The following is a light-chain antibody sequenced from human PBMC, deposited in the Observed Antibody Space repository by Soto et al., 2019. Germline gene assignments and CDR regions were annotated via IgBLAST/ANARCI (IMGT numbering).Light chain of an antibody. CDR3: QQYGSSPPIT. V-gene: IGKV3-20*01. Sequence: EIVLTQSPGTLSLSPGERATLSYRASQGVSSYLAWYQQKPGQAPRLLIYGASSRATGIPDRFSGSGSGTDFTLTISRLEPEDFAVYYGQQYGSSPPITFGQGTRLEIK. CDR1: QGVSSY. J-gene: IGKJ5*01. CDR2: GAS.